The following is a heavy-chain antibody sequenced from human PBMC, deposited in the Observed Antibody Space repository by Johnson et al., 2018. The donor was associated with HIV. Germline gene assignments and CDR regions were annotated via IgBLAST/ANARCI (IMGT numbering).Heavy chain of an antibody. D-gene: IGHD1-26*01. CDR1: GFIFSSSW. J-gene: IGHJ3*02. CDR3: AKDRRQSSWELLDDAFDI. Sequence: EVQLVESGGGLVQPGGSLRLSCAASGFIFSSSWIHWVRQAPGKGLVWVSRSNSDGSRTNYADSVKGRFTISRDNSKNTLYLQMNSLRAEDTAVYYCAKDRRQSSWELLDDAFDIWGQGTVITVSS. V-gene: IGHV3-74*01. CDR2: SNSDGSRT.